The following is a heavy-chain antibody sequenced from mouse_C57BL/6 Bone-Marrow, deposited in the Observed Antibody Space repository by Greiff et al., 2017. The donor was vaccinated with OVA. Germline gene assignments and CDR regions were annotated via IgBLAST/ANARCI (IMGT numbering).Heavy chain of an antibody. Sequence: QVQLQQSGAELARPGASVKMSCKASGYTFTSYTMHWVKQRPGQGLEWIGYINPSSGYTKYNQKFKDKATLTAAQSSSPAYMQLSSLTSEDSAVYYCARDGDGYPYAMDYWGQGTAVTVAS. D-gene: IGHD2-3*01. V-gene: IGHV1-4*01. J-gene: IGHJ4*01. CDR3: ARDGDGYPYAMDY. CDR2: INPSSGYT. CDR1: GYTFTSYT.